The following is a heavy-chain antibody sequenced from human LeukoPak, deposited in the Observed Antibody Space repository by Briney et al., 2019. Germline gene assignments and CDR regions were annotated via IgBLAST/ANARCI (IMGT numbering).Heavy chain of an antibody. CDR2: ISYDGSNK. CDR3: ARGYYDILTGHFDY. V-gene: IGHV3-30-3*01. D-gene: IGHD3-9*01. Sequence: GRSLRLSCAASGFTFSSYAMHWVRQAPGKGLEWVAVISYDGSNKYYADSVKGRFTISRDNSKNTLYLQMNSLRAEDTAVYYCARGYYDILTGHFDYWGQGTLVTVSS. CDR1: GFTFSSYA. J-gene: IGHJ4*02.